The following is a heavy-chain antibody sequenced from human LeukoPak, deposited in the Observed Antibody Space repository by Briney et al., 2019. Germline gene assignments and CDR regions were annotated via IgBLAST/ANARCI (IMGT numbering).Heavy chain of an antibody. Sequence: GAPVKVSCKASGYTFTGYYMHWVRQAPGQGLEWMGWINPNSGGTNYAQKFQGRVTMTRDTSISTAYMELSRLRSDDTAVYCCARGSLYGDSTSDYWGQGTLVTVSS. CDR3: ARGSLYGDSTSDY. CDR2: INPNSGGT. CDR1: GYTFTGYY. J-gene: IGHJ4*02. V-gene: IGHV1-2*02. D-gene: IGHD4-17*01.